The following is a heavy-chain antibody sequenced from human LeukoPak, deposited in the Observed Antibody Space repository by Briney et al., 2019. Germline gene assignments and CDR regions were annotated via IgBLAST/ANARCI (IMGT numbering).Heavy chain of an antibody. Sequence: SETLSLTCTVSGGSISSYYWSWIRQPPGKGLEWIGYIYYSGSTNYNPSLKSRVTIPVDTSKNQFSLKLSSVTAADTAVYYCARFRTPAALDYWGQGTLVTVSS. V-gene: IGHV4-59*01. D-gene: IGHD2-2*01. CDR2: IYYSGST. J-gene: IGHJ4*02. CDR3: ARFRTPAALDY. CDR1: GGSISSYY.